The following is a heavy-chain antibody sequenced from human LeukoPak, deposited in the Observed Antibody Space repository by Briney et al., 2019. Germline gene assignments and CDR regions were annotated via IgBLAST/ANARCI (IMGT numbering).Heavy chain of an antibody. V-gene: IGHV1-8*03. J-gene: IGHJ5*02. CDR2: MNPNSGNI. CDR3: ASDIVVVPAGIGDNWFDP. D-gene: IGHD2-2*01. CDR1: GYTFTSYD. Sequence: ASVKVSCKASGYTFTSYDINWVRQATGQGLEWMGWMNPNSGNIGYAQKFQGRVTITRNTSISTAYMELSSLRSEDTAVYYCASDIVVVPAGIGDNWFDPWGQGTLVTVSS.